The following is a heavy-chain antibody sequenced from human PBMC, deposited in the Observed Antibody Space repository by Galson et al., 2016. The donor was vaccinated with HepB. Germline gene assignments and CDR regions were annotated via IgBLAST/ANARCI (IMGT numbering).Heavy chain of an antibody. CDR1: GFTFSGSA. J-gene: IGHJ4*02. CDR2: IRSKANSYAT. Sequence: SLRLSCAASGFTFSGSAMHWVRQASGKGLEWVGRIRSKANSYATAYAASVKGRFTIYRDDSKNTAYLQMNSLKTEDTAVYYCTRHGNARGGSPFDYWGQGTLVTVSS. V-gene: IGHV3-73*01. D-gene: IGHD1-26*01. CDR3: TRHGNARGGSPFDY.